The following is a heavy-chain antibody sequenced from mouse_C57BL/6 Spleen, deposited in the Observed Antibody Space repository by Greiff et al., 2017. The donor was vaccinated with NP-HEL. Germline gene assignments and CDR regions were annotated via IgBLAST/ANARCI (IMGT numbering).Heavy chain of an antibody. J-gene: IGHJ3*01. V-gene: IGHV5-17*01. CDR2: ISSGCSTL. Sequence: EVQRVEPGGGLVKPGGSLKLSCAASGFTFSDYGMHWVRQAPEKGLAWVAYISSGCSTLYYAATVKGRFTISRDNAKNTLFLQMTSRRSEDTAMYYCARNGGSAWFAYWGQGTLVTVSA. D-gene: IGHD1-1*02. CDR3: ARNGGSAWFAY. CDR1: GFTFSDYG.